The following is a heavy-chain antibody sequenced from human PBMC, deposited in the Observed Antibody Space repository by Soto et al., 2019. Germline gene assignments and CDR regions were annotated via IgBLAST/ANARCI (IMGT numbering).Heavy chain of an antibody. CDR2: IFWDDGK. CDR3: AHRPRGYTYYFDY. D-gene: IGHD5-12*01. CDR1: GFCLSTRGEG. J-gene: IGHJ4*02. Sequence: QITLKESGPTLVKPTQTLTVTCTFFGFCLSTRGEGVTCIRRPPGKALEWLALIFWDDGKWYSPALKSRLTITEDNSKNQVVLTMTNMDPVDTATYYCAHRPRGYTYYFDYGGQGTLVTVSS. V-gene: IGHV2-5*02.